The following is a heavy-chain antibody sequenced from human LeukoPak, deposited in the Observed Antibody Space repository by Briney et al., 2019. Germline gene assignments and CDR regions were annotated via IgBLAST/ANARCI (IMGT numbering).Heavy chain of an antibody. CDR2: ISAYNGNT. CDR1: GYSFTSYG. D-gene: IGHD6-19*01. CDR3: ARVGSSGWFY. V-gene: IGHV1-18*01. Sequence: GESLKISCKGSGYSFTSYGISWVRQAPGQGLEWMGWISAYNGNTNYAQKLQGRVTMTTDTSTSTAYMELRSLRSDDTAVYYCARVGSSGWFYWGQGTLVTVSS. J-gene: IGHJ4*02.